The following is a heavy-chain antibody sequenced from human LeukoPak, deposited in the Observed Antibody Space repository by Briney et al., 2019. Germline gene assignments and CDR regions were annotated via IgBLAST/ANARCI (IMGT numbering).Heavy chain of an antibody. CDR2: IYYSGKT. J-gene: IGHJ5*02. D-gene: IGHD2-15*01. V-gene: IGHV4-39*01. Sequence: PSETLSLTCTLSGGSVRSTIYYWGWLRQPPGKGLEWIGNIYYSGKTHYNPSLRSRVDISVDTSKNQFSLHLSSVTAADTAVYYCARGIRGYCSGGSCFNWFDPWGQGTLVTVSS. CDR3: ARGIRGYCSGGSCFNWFDP. CDR1: GGSVRSTIYY.